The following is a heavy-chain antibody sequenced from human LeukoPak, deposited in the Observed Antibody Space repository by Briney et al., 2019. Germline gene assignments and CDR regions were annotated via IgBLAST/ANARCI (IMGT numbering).Heavy chain of an antibody. CDR3: ARDGQGFHSDY. V-gene: IGHV3-21*01. Sequence: GGSLRLSCAASGFTFSSYSINWVRQAPGKGLEWVSSISSSSSYIYYADSVKGRFTISRDNAKNSLYLQMNSLRAEDTAVYYCARDGQGFHSDYWGQGTLVTVSS. D-gene: IGHD3-3*01. CDR2: ISSSSSYI. J-gene: IGHJ4*02. CDR1: GFTFSSYS.